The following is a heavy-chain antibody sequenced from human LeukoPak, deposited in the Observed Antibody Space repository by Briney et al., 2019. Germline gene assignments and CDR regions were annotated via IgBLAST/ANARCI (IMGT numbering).Heavy chain of an antibody. CDR1: GFTFSSHA. Sequence: GGSLRLSCAASGFTFSSHAMNWVRQAAGKGLEWVSSISSSSSYMYYADSVKGRFIISRDNAKNSLYLQMNSLRAEDSALYYCARISSGAAHQTFDYWGQGTLVTVSS. D-gene: IGHD6-19*01. J-gene: IGHJ4*02. V-gene: IGHV3-21*01. CDR2: ISSSSSYM. CDR3: ARISSGAAHQTFDY.